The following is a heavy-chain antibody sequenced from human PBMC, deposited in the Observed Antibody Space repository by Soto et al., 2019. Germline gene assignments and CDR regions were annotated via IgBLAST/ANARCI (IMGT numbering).Heavy chain of an antibody. J-gene: IGHJ3*02. CDR2: IIPIFGTA. V-gene: IGHV1-69*13. D-gene: IGHD3-22*01. CDR3: ARSSRGYFIPHPSRDFFDI. CDR1: GGTFSSYA. Sequence: SVKVSCKASGGTFSSYAISWVRQAPGQGLEWMGGIIPIFGTANYAQKFQGRVTITADESTSTAYMELSSLRSEDTAVYYCARSSRGYFIPHPSRDFFDIWGQGTMVTVSS.